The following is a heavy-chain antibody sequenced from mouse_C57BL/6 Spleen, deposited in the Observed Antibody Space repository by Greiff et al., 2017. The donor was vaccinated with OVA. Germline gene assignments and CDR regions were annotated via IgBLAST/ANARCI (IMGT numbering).Heavy chain of an antibody. D-gene: IGHD1-1*01. CDR2: INPNNGGT. Sequence: EVQLQQSGPELVKPGASVKISCKASGYTFTDYYMNWVKQSHGKSLEWIGDINPNNGGTSYNQKFKGKATLTVDKSSSTAYMELRSLTSEDSAVYYCAPYGFAYWGQGTLVTVSA. CDR1: GYTFTDYY. V-gene: IGHV1-26*01. CDR3: APYGFAY. J-gene: IGHJ3*01.